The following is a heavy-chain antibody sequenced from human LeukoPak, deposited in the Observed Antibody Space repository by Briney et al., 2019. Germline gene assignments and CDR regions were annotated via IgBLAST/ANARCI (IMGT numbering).Heavy chain of an antibody. CDR1: GYTLTELS. V-gene: IGHV1-24*01. CDR3: ARSDYYDSSGYPTGDY. D-gene: IGHD3-22*01. Sequence: ASVKVSCKVSGYTLTELSMHWVRQAPGKGLEWMGGFDPEDGETIYAQKFQGRVTMTEDTSTDTAYMELSSLRSEDTAVYYCARSDYYDSSGYPTGDYWGQGTLDTVSS. CDR2: FDPEDGET. J-gene: IGHJ4*02.